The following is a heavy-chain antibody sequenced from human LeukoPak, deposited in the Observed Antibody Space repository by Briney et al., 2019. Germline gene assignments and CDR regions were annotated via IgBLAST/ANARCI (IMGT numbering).Heavy chain of an antibody. CDR2: ISWNSGSI. Sequence: SLRLSCAASGFTFDDYAMHWVRQAPGKGLEWVSGISWNSGSIGYADSVKGRFTISRDNAKNSLYLQMNSLRAEDTALYYCAKDLRGGGSLTNFDYWGQGTLVTVSS. CDR3: AKDLRGGGSLTNFDY. D-gene: IGHD1-26*01. CDR1: GFTFDDYA. J-gene: IGHJ4*02. V-gene: IGHV3-9*01.